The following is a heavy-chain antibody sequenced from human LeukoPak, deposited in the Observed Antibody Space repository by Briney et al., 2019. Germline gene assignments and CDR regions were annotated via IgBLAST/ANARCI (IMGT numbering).Heavy chain of an antibody. Sequence: SETLSLTCAVYGESFSAYFWSWIRQAPGKPLEYIGEINHRGSSHYNPSLKTRVTLSVDTSKNQFSLKLTSATAADTAVYFCARGSSFDGYCSAGACDAGYYDSWGQGTPVTVSS. CDR2: INHRGSS. CDR1: GESFSAYF. CDR3: ARGSSFDGYCSAGACDAGYYDS. D-gene: IGHD2-15*01. J-gene: IGHJ4*02. V-gene: IGHV4-34*01.